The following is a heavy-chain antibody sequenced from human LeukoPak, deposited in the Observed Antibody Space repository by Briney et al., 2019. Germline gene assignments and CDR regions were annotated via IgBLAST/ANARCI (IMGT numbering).Heavy chain of an antibody. V-gene: IGHV6-1*01. Sequence: SQTLSLTCAISGDSVSSNSGAWNWIRQSPSRGLEWLGNTYYRSKWYSDYAVSVRSRITINPDTSKNQFSLQLNSVTPEDTAVYYCAREAAAGPHFDYWGQGTLVTVSS. J-gene: IGHJ4*02. CDR2: TYYRSKWYS. D-gene: IGHD6-13*01. CDR1: GDSVSSNSGA. CDR3: AREAAAGPHFDY.